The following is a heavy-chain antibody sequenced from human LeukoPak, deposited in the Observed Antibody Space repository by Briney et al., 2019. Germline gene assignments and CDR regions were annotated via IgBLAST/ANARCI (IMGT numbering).Heavy chain of an antibody. CDR1: GYSISSGYD. J-gene: IGHJ4*02. D-gene: IGHD4-17*01. CDR3: ARVGGSGYGDYFDY. Sequence: SEALSLTCTVSGYSISSGYDWGWIRQPPGKGLEWIGSIYYRRTIYYNPSLKSRVTISVDTSKNQFSLRLTSMTAADTAVYYCARVGGSGYGDYFDYWGQGTLVTVSS. V-gene: IGHV4-38-2*02. CDR2: IYYRRTI.